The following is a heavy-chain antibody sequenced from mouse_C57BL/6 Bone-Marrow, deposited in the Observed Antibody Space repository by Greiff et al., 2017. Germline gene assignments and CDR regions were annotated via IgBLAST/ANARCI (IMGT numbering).Heavy chain of an antibody. J-gene: IGHJ1*03. V-gene: IGHV1-61*01. CDR2: IYPSDSET. CDR1: GYTFTSYW. D-gene: IGHD2-4*01. Sequence: QVQLKQPGAELVRPGSSVKLSCKASGYTFTSYWMDWVKQRPGQGLEWIGNIYPSDSETHYNQKFKDKATLTVDKSSSTAYMQLSSLTSEDSAVYYCAGDYDGTGYFDVGGTGTTVTVSS. CDR3: AGDYDGTGYFDV.